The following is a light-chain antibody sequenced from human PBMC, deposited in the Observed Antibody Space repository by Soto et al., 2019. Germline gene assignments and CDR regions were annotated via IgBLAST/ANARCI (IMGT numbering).Light chain of an antibody. CDR1: QSVLYSSNNKNY. CDR2: WAS. J-gene: IGKJ1*01. Sequence: DIMMTQSPDSLAVSLGERATINCKSSQSVLYSSNNKNYLAWYQQKPGQPPKALIYWASTRESGVPDRFSGSGSGTDFTLTISSLQAEDVAVYYCQQYYTTPWTFGQGTKVEIK. CDR3: QQYYTTPWT. V-gene: IGKV4-1*01.